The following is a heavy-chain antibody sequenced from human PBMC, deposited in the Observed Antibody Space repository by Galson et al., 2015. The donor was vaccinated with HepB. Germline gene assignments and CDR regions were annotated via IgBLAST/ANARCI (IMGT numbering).Heavy chain of an antibody. V-gene: IGHV3-23*01. CDR2: ISGSGGST. CDR3: AKTLVVVPAAILGDGDY. J-gene: IGHJ4*02. CDR1: GFTFSSYA. D-gene: IGHD2-2*02. Sequence: SLRLSCAASGFTFSSYAMSWVRQAPGKGLEWVSAISGSGGSTYYADSVKGRFTISRDNSKNTLYLQMNSLRAEDTAVYYCAKTLVVVPAAILGDGDYWGQGTLVTVSS.